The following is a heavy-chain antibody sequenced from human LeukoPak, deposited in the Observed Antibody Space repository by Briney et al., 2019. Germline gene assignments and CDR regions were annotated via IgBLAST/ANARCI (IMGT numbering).Heavy chain of an antibody. CDR1: GFTFSSYG. V-gene: IGHV4-34*01. CDR2: INHSGST. J-gene: IGHJ4*02. CDR3: ARVVGGGADY. Sequence: GSLRLSCAASGFTFSSYGMSWIRQPPGKGLEWIGEINHSGSTNYNPSLKSRVTTSVDTSKNQFSLKLSSVTAADTAVYYCARVVGGGADYWGQGTLVTVSS. D-gene: IGHD2-15*01.